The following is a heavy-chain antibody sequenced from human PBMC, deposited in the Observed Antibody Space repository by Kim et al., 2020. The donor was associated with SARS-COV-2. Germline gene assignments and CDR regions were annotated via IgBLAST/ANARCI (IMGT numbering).Heavy chain of an antibody. D-gene: IGHD2-2*01. V-gene: IGHV4-31*03. CDR3: ARGQPLDY. CDR1: GGSIRSGGKF. Sequence: SETLSLTCSVSGGSIRSGGKFWTWIRQHPAKGLEWIGYISYSGNSHYSPSLRSRVSISLQTSENQFSLELTSVTAADTAVYYCARGQPLDYWGPGILVTVPS. J-gene: IGHJ4*02. CDR2: ISYSGNS.